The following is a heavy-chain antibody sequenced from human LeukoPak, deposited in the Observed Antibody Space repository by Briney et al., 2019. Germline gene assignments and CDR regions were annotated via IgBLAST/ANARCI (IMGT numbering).Heavy chain of an antibody. CDR2: ISGSGGST. V-gene: IGHV3-23*01. Sequence: PGGSLRLSCAASGFTFSSYAMSWVRQAPGKGLEWVSGISGSGGSTYYADSVKGRFTISRDNSKNTLYLQMNSLRAEDTAVYYCAKKKDSSSWYSGYYYMDVWGKGTTVTVSS. D-gene: IGHD6-13*01. CDR3: AKKKDSSSWYSGYYYMDV. CDR1: GFTFSSYA. J-gene: IGHJ6*03.